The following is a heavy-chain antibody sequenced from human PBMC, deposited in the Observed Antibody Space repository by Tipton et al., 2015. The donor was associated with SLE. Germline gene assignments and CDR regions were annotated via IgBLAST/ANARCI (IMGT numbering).Heavy chain of an antibody. V-gene: IGHV5-51*03. Sequence: QLVQSGAEVKKPGESLKISCKTSGYYFPTYWIAWVRQMPGKGLEWMGIIYPGDSDTRYSPSFQGQVTISADKSISTAYLQWTSPKPSDTAMYYCAKCTTGGYDYYDFDYWGQGTLVTVSS. CDR1: GYYFPTYW. CDR3: AKCTTGGYDYYDFDY. J-gene: IGHJ4*02. CDR2: IYPGDSDT. D-gene: IGHD5-12*01.